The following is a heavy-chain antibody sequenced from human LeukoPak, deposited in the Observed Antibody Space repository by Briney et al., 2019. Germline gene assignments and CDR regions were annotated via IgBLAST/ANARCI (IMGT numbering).Heavy chain of an antibody. CDR3: ARERRDSLYLDY. CDR2: IYYSGST. D-gene: IGHD3-9*01. J-gene: IGHJ4*02. CDR1: GGSISSYY. V-gene: IGHV4-59*01. Sequence: PSETLSLTCTVSGGSISSYYWSWIRQPPGKGLEWIGYIYYSGSTNYNPSLKSRVTISVDTSKNQFSLKLSSVTAADTAVYYFARERRDSLYLDYWGQGTLVTVSS.